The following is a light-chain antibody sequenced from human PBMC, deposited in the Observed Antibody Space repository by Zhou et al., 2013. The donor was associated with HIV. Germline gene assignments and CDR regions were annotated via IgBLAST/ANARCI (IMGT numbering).Light chain of an antibody. J-gene: IGKJ1*01. CDR2: LGS. Sequence: DIVMTQSPLSLPVTPGEPASISCRSTQSLLHSNGNNYLSWYLQKPGQSPQLLIYLGSNRASGVPDRFSGSGSGTDFTLKISRVEAEDVGVYYCMQGAHWPPWTFGQGTRVEIE. CDR1: QSLLHSNGNNY. V-gene: IGKV2-28*01. CDR3: MQGAHWPPWT.